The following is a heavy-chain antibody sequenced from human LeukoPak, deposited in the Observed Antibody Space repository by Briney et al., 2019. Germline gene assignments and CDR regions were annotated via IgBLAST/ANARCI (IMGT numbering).Heavy chain of an antibody. D-gene: IGHD1-26*01. Sequence: SVKVSCKASGGTFSSYATSWVRQAPGQGLEWMGGIIPIFGTANYAQKFQGRVTITADESTSTAYMELSSLRSEDTAVYHCTRGSGGSYHSGIHYWGQGTLVTVSS. CDR2: IIPIFGTA. CDR3: TRGSGGSYHSGIHY. V-gene: IGHV1-69*13. J-gene: IGHJ4*02. CDR1: GGTFSSYA.